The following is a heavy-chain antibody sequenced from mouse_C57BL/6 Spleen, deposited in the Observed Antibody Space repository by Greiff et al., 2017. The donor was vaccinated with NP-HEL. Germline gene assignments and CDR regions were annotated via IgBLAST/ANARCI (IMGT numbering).Heavy chain of an antibody. J-gene: IGHJ3*01. Sequence: QVQLKQSGAELVRPGTSVKVSCKASGYAFTNYLIEWVKQRPGQGLEWIGVINPGSGGTNYNEKFKGKATLTADKSSSTAYMQLSSLTSEDSAVYFCARGHYDYPWFAYWGQGTLVTVSA. V-gene: IGHV1-54*01. D-gene: IGHD2-4*01. CDR3: ARGHYDYPWFAY. CDR1: GYAFTNYL. CDR2: INPGSGGT.